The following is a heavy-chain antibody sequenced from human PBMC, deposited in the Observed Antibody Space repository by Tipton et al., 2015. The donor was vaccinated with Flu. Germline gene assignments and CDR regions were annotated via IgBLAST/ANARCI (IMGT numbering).Heavy chain of an antibody. CDR1: GFNFEDYA. Sequence: SLRLSCAAAGFNFEDYAMHWVRQVPGKGLEWVSVISWNGKAISYAASVKGRFTISRDNAKNSLYLQMNSLRPEDTALYYCAKGDYRGSGGYSGYWGQGTLVTVSS. CDR3: AKGDYRGSGGYSGY. D-gene: IGHD3-10*01. J-gene: IGHJ4*02. CDR2: ISWNGKAI. V-gene: IGHV3-9*01.